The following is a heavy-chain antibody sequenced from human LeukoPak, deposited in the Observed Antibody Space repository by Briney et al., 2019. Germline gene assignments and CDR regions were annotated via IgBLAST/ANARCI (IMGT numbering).Heavy chain of an antibody. J-gene: IGHJ4*02. CDR1: GFTFSDYY. Sequence: PGGSLRLSCAASGFTFSDYYMSWIRQAPGKGLEWVSYISSSGSTIYYADSVTGRFTISRDNAKNSLYLQMNSLRAEDTAVYYCARTLELLSPYFDYWGQGTLVTVSS. CDR2: ISSSGSTI. D-gene: IGHD1-26*01. CDR3: ARTLELLSPYFDY. V-gene: IGHV3-11*01.